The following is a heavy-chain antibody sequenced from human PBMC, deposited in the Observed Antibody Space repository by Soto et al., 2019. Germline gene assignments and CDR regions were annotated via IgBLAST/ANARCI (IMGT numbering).Heavy chain of an antibody. CDR3: ARDIRDFSGCSCYLNLFDP. CDR2: IIPIFGTA. Sequence: SVKVSCKASGGTFSSYAISWVRQAPGQGLEWMGGIIPIFGTANYAQKFQGRVTITADESTSTAYMELSSLRSEDTAVYYCARDIRDFSGCSCYLNLFDPWGQGTLVPVSS. D-gene: IGHD2-15*01. J-gene: IGHJ5*02. CDR1: GGTFSSYA. V-gene: IGHV1-69*13.